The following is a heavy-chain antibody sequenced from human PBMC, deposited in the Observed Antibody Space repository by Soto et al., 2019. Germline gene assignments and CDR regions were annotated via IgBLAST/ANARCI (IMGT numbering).Heavy chain of an antibody. V-gene: IGHV5-51*01. D-gene: IGHD3-10*01. CDR3: AGGGVRGVITRTRDYYGMDV. CDR1: GFSFTSYW. Sequence: GESLKISCKGSGFSFTSYWIGWVRQMPGKGLEWMGIIYPGDSDTRYSPSFQGQVTISADKSISTAYLQWSSLKASDTAMYYCAGGGVRGVITRTRDYYGMDVWGQGTTVTVSS. CDR2: IYPGDSDT. J-gene: IGHJ6*02.